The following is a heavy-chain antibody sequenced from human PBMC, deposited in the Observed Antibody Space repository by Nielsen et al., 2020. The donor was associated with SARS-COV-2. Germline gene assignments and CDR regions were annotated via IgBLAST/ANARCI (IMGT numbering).Heavy chain of an antibody. J-gene: IGHJ3*02. CDR3: GRAFDI. CDR2: ISYNGDNK. Sequence: GGSLRLSCAASGFTFSNYAMSWVRQAPGKGLEWVAFISYNGDNKYYADSVKGRFTISRDNSKNTLYLGVNSLRPEDTAVYFCGRAFDIWGQGTMVTVSS. CDR1: GFTFSNYA. V-gene: IGHV3-30*04.